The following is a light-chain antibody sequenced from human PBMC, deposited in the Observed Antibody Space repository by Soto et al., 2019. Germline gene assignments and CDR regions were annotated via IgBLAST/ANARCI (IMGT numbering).Light chain of an antibody. CDR1: QDIGND. CDR2: AAS. V-gene: IGKV1-16*02. J-gene: IGKJ2*01. CDR3: QQYNSYSYT. Sequence: DIQMTQSPSSLSASVGDRVTITCRASQDIGNDLAWFQQKPGKAPKSLIYAASSLLSGVPSKFSGSGSGTDFTLTISSLQPDDFATYYCQQYNSYSYTFGQGTKLEIK.